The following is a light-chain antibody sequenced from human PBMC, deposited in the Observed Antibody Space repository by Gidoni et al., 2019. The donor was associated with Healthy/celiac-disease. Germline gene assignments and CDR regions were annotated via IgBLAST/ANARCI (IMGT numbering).Light chain of an antibody. J-gene: IGKJ1*01. CDR1: QSVSSSY. Sequence: EIVLTQSPGTLSLSPGERATLSCRASQSVSSSYLAWYQQKPGQAPRLLIYGASSRATGITDRFSGSGSGTDFTLTISRLEPEDFAVYYCQQYGSSPPPWTFGQGTKVEIK. CDR2: GAS. CDR3: QQYGSSPPPWT. V-gene: IGKV3-20*01.